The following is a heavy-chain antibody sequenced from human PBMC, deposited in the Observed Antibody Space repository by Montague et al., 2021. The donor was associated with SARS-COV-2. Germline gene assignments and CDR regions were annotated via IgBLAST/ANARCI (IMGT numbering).Heavy chain of an antibody. V-gene: IGHV3-23*01. CDR3: AKGGRHSRDPFYI. CDR2: ISCDGDIT. J-gene: IGHJ3*02. CDR1: GFTSSNYA. Sequence: SLRLSCAASGFTSSNYAIPWVRHTPGKGLEWVSSISCDGDITYHADSVRGRFTISRDNSKNTLYLEMNDLRVEDTALYYCAKGGRHSRDPFYIWGQGTTVSVSA. D-gene: IGHD1-26*01.